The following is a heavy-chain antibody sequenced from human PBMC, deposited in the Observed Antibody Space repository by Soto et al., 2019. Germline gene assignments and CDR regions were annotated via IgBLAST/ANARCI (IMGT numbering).Heavy chain of an antibody. V-gene: IGHV3-30*04. J-gene: IGHJ4*02. CDR2: VSFDGSLK. D-gene: IGHD2-2*01. Sequence: LRLSCVASEVIFSNSAMHWVRQAPGKGLEWVAVVSFDGSLKYYADSVEGRFTISRDSSKNTLYLQMNSLRPEDTAVYYCARDGPSSLTSYFDYWGQGTLVTVSS. CDR1: EVIFSNSA. CDR3: ARDGPSSLTSYFDY.